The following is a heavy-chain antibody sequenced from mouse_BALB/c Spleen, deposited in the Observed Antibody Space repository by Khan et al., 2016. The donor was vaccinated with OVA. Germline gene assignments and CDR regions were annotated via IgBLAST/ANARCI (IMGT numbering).Heavy chain of an antibody. CDR1: GYSITSDYA. CDR2: ISYSGNT. Sequence: VQLKESGPGLVKPSQSLSLTCTVTGYSITSDYAWNWIRQFPGNKLEWMGHISYSGNTKYNPSLKSRISITRDTSKNPFFLQLNSVTTEDTATYYCARIDGGDFDYWGQGTTLTVSS. CDR3: ARIDGGDFDY. J-gene: IGHJ2*01. D-gene: IGHD2-3*01. V-gene: IGHV3-2*02.